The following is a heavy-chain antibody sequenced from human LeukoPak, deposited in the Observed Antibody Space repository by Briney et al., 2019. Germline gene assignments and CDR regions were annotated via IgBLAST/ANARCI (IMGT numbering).Heavy chain of an antibody. V-gene: IGHV5-51*01. D-gene: IGHD1-26*01. CDR1: GYITTSYW. CDR3: ARADGIVGATEGYFDY. J-gene: IGHJ4*02. Sequence: GESLKISCNGSGYITTSYWIGRVRQMPGKSLQWMVIIDPGDSDTRYSPYFQGEVTISAEKTIRTAYLQWSSVKASETAMYYCARADGIVGATEGYFDYWGQGTLVTVSS. CDR2: IDPGDSDT.